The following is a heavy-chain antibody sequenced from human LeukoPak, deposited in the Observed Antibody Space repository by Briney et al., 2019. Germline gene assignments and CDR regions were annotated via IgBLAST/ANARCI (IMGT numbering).Heavy chain of an antibody. J-gene: IGHJ4*02. CDR2: INPNSGGT. V-gene: IGHV1-2*06. Sequence: ASVKVSCKASGYTFTGYYMHWVRQAPGQGLEWMGRINPNSGGTNYAQKFQGRVTMTRDTSISTAYMELSSLRSDDTAVYYCARVTRLLGATIDYWGQGTLVTVSS. D-gene: IGHD1-26*01. CDR1: GYTFTGYY. CDR3: ARVTRLLGATIDY.